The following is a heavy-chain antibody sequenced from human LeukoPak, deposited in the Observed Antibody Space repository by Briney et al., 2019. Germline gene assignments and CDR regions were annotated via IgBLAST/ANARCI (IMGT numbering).Heavy chain of an antibody. Sequence: GGSLRLSCAASGFTSSVYNMNWVRQAPGKGLERVSSISSSSIYIYYADSVKGRFTISRDDAKNSLYLQMNSLRAEDTAVYYCAACSSNCYVSYYWGQGTLVTVSS. CDR1: GFTSSVYN. CDR2: ISSSSIYI. CDR3: AACSSNCYVSYY. V-gene: IGHV3-21*01. D-gene: IGHD2-2*01. J-gene: IGHJ4*02.